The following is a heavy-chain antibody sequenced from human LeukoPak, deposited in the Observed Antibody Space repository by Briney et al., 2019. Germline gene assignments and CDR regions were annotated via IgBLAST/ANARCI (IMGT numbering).Heavy chain of an antibody. Sequence: SETLSLTCAVSGGSISSNSYYWGWIRQPPGKGLEWIGSIYYSGSTYYNPSLKSRVTISVDTSKNQFSLKLSSVTAADTAVYYCARARIAVAGTRRGGAFDIWGQGTMVTVSS. V-gene: IGHV4-39*07. CDR3: ARARIAVAGTRRGGAFDI. CDR1: GGSISSNSYY. D-gene: IGHD6-19*01. CDR2: IYYSGST. J-gene: IGHJ3*02.